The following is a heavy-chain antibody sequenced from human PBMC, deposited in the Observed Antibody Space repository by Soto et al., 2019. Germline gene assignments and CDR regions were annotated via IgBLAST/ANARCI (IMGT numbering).Heavy chain of an antibody. J-gene: IGHJ6*03. CDR1: GGSISPYY. CDR3: ARKGAAASYAHYYMDV. CDR2: VYYSGNT. Sequence: QVQLQESGPGLVKPSETLSLTCTVSGGSISPYYWSWIRQPPGQGLEWIGYVYYSGNTNYNPSLESRVTISVDTSRNRFSLNLTSATAADTAVYYCARKGAAASYAHYYMDVWGRGPAVTVSS. D-gene: IGHD6-13*01. V-gene: IGHV4-59*01.